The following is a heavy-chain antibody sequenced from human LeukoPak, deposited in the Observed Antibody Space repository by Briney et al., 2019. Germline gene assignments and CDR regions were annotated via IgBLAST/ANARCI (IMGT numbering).Heavy chain of an antibody. Sequence: PGGSLRLSCAASGFTFSSYSMNWVRQAPGKGLEWVSYISSSSSTIYYADSVKGRFTISRDNAKNSLYLQMNSLRAEDTAVYYCARLRYFDWLSRSYYFDYWGQGTLVTVSS. CDR1: GFTFSSYS. J-gene: IGHJ4*02. CDR2: ISSSSSTI. D-gene: IGHD3-9*01. V-gene: IGHV3-48*01. CDR3: ARLRYFDWLSRSYYFDY.